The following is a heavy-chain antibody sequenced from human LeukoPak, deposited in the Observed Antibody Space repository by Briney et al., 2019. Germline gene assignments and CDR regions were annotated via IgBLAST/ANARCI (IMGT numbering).Heavy chain of an antibody. CDR1: GFTFSSYW. CDR2: INTDGSST. J-gene: IGHJ5*02. V-gene: IGHV3-74*01. D-gene: IGHD5-24*01. Sequence: GGSLRLSCAASGFTFSSYWMHWVRQAPGKGLVWVSRINTDGSSTSYADSVKGRFTISRDNAKNTLYLQMNSLRAEDTAVYYCARDPPTKHNWFDPWGQGTLVTVSS. CDR3: ARDPPTKHNWFDP.